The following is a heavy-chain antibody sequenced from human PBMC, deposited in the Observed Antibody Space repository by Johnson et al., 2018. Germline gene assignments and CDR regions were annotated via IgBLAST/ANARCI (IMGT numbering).Heavy chain of an antibody. CDR3: AKGRSASRTSCYNY. Sequence: EVQLVESWGGLVQPGGSLRLSCAASGFTFSSYAMSWVRQAPGKGLEWVSAISGADESTFYADSVRGRFTVSRDNSKNTLYLQMNSLRAEDTAVYYCAKGRSASRTSCYNYWAQGTLVTVSS. CDR2: ISGADEST. D-gene: IGHD2-2*02. V-gene: IGHV3-23*04. J-gene: IGHJ4*02. CDR1: GFTFSSYA.